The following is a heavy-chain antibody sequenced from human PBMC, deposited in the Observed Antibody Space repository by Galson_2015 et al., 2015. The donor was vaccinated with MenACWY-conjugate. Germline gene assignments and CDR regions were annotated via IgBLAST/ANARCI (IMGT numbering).Heavy chain of an antibody. CDR1: GFTFSSYA. CDR3: AKDRIVGAMFGVSFYFDY. Sequence: SLRLSCAASGFTFSSYAMTWVRQAPGKGLEWVSVISGSGGNTYYAGSVQGRFIISRDNSKNTLYLQITSLRAEDTARYYCAKDRIVGAMFGVSFYFDYWGQGTLVTVSS. V-gene: IGHV3-23*01. D-gene: IGHD1-26*01. J-gene: IGHJ4*02. CDR2: ISGSGGNT.